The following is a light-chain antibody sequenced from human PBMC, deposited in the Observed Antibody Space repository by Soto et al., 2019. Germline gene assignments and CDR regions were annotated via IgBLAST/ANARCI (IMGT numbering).Light chain of an antibody. CDR2: GSS. CDR1: QSVSNNY. V-gene: IGKV3-20*01. CDR3: QQYGSSPPYT. J-gene: IGKJ2*01. Sequence: EVVLTQSPGTLSLSPGERATLSCRASQSVSNNYFAWYQQKPVQAPRLLIFGSSDRATRIPDRFSGSGSGTDFTLTISRLEPEDFAVYSCQQYGSSPPYTFGQGTKLEIK.